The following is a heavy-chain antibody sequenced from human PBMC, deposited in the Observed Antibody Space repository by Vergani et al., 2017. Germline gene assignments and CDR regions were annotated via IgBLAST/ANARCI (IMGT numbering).Heavy chain of an antibody. Sequence: QVQLQESGPGLVKPSQTLSLTCTVSGGSISSYYWSWIRQPPGKGLEWIGDIYYSGSTNYNPSLKSRVTISVDTSKNQFSLKLSSVTAADTAVYYCARDLDFSYWGQGTLVTVSS. CDR2: IYYSGST. CDR3: ARDLDFSY. V-gene: IGHV4-59*01. J-gene: IGHJ4*02. D-gene: IGHD3-3*01. CDR1: GGSISSYY.